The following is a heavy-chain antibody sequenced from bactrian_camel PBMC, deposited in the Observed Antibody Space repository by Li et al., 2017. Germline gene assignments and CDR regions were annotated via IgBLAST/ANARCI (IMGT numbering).Heavy chain of an antibody. CDR1: GFIFVTST. D-gene: IGHD2*01. CDR3: AARHCSLSDYNY. V-gene: IGHV3S31*01. CDR2: IGSPGHLT. Sequence: VQLVESGGGLVQPGGSLMLSCAASGFIFVTSTMNWIRQAPGKELEWVSSIGSPGHLTYYADSVKDRFTISLDNAWKTLYLQMDSLKAEDTAVYYCAARHCSLSDYNYWGQGTQVTVS. J-gene: IGHJ4*01.